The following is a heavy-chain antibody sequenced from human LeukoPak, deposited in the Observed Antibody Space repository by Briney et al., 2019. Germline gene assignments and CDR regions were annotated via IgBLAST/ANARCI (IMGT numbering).Heavy chain of an antibody. Sequence: GASEKVSCKVSVYSLTDLSMHWVRQAPGQGPEWMGGVDSDDGERLSAQKFQGRVTMTEDAFIDTAYMEVSGLRSDDTAGYFWATEVGSRYFEYWGQGALVTVSS. D-gene: IGHD6-19*01. CDR3: ATEVGSRYFEY. CDR1: VYSLTDLS. CDR2: VDSDDGER. J-gene: IGHJ4*02. V-gene: IGHV1-24*01.